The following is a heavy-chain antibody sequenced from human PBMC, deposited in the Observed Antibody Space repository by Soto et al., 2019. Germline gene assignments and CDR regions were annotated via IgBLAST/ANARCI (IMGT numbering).Heavy chain of an antibody. V-gene: IGHV3-30*01. CDR2: ISYDGTNK. D-gene: IGHD6-13*01. J-gene: IGHJ4*02. CDR1: GFTLRSYA. Sequence: VGSLRLSCAASGFTLRSYAMDWVRQAPGKGLEWVAVISYDGTNKYYADSVKGRFTISRDNSKNTLSLQMNSLRAEDTAVYYCARGDSNSWSDYWGQGTLVTVS. CDR3: ARGDSNSWSDY.